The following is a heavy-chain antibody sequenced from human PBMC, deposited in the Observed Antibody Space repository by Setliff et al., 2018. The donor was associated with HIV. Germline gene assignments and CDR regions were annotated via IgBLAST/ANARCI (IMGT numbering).Heavy chain of an antibody. Sequence: PSETLSLTCAVYAGSFSGYYWSWIRQPSGKGLEWIGEINHSGSTNYNPSVKSRVTISVDTSKNQFSLKLSSVTAADTAVYYCARGRRNEWELLLLAFDMWGQGTMVTVSS. CDR3: ARGRRNEWELLLLAFDM. D-gene: IGHD1-26*01. CDR1: AGSFSGYY. CDR2: INHSGST. V-gene: IGHV4-34*01. J-gene: IGHJ3*02.